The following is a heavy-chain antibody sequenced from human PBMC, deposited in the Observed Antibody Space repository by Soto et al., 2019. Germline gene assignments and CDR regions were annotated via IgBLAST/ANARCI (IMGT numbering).Heavy chain of an antibody. J-gene: IGHJ6*02. CDR3: ARRVRDYDSSGYYYYYYYGMDV. CDR2: IYYSGST. V-gene: IGHV4-39*01. D-gene: IGHD3-22*01. Sequence: PSETLSLTCTVSGGSISSGGYYWSWIRQHPGKGLEWIGYIYYSGSTYYNPSLTSRVTISVDTSKNQFSLKLSSVTAADTAVYYCARRVRDYDSSGYYYYYYYGMDVWGQGTTVTVS. CDR1: GGSISSGGYY.